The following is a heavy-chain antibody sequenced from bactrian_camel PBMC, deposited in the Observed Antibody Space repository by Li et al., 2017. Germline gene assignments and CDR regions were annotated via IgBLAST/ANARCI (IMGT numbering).Heavy chain of an antibody. J-gene: IGHJ7*01. Sequence: VQLVESGGGLAQPGGSLKLSCEASGFTFSSYAMSWVRQTPEKGLEWISAIASSGGTTWYGDSVKGRSTISRDNAGNTLYLQLNSLKTEDMAMYYCSKGAGSSVPLYYGMDYWGNGTQVTVS. CDR2: IASSGGTT. V-gene: IGHV3S42*01. D-gene: IGHD2*01. CDR1: GFTFSSYA.